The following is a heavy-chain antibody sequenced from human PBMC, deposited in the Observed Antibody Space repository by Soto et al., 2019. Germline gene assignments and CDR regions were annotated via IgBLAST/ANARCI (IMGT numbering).Heavy chain of an antibody. CDR1: GYSISLGYY. Sequence: TLSLTCAVSGYSISLGYYWGWIRQPPGKGLEWIGAIYYTGRTYYKPSLKSRVTISVDTSKNQFSLKLNSVSAADTAVYYCASGGEGSIAVAGWGQGTLVTVSS. CDR2: IYYTGRT. D-gene: IGHD6-19*01. CDR3: ASGGEGSIAVAG. V-gene: IGHV4-38-2*01. J-gene: IGHJ4*02.